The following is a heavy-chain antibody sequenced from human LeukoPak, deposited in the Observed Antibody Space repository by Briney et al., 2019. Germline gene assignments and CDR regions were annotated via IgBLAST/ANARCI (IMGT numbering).Heavy chain of an antibody. CDR2: IKSKTDGGTT. V-gene: IGHV3-15*01. CDR3: TTDERVVRGVIITPWEDY. J-gene: IGHJ4*02. Sequence: GGSLRLSCAASGFTFSRFGMNWIRQAPGKGLEWVGRIKSKTDGGTTDYAAPVKGRFTISRDDSKNTLYLQMNSLKTEDTAVYYCTTDERVVRGVIITPWEDYWGQGTLVTVSS. CDR1: GFTFSRFG. D-gene: IGHD3-10*01.